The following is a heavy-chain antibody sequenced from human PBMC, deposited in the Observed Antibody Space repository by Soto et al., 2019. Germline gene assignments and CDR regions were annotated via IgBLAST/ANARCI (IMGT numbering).Heavy chain of an antibody. Sequence: PSQTLSLTCAISGDTVSTNTAAWNWIRQSPSRGLEWLGRIYYKSRWYNDYSESLKSRIAIIPDTSRNQFSLQLNSVIPEDTAVCYCARDWGYDPDPTYYYGMDVWGQGTKVTVSS. D-gene: IGHD5-12*01. CDR3: ARDWGYDPDPTYYYGMDV. CDR1: GDTVSTNTAA. CDR2: IYYKSRWYN. J-gene: IGHJ6*02. V-gene: IGHV6-1*01.